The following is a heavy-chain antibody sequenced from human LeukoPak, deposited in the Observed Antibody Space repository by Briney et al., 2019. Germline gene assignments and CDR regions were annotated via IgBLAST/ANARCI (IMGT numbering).Heavy chain of an antibody. CDR2: IYYSGST. Sequence: PSETLSLTCTVSGGSISSNSYYWGWIRQPPGKGLEWIGSIYYSGSTNYNPSLNNGVTLSVDTSKNHFSLKLSSVTAADTAVYYCARTPAGESDAFDIWGQGTMVTVSS. D-gene: IGHD1-26*01. CDR3: ARTPAGESDAFDI. J-gene: IGHJ3*02. CDR1: GGSISSNSYY. V-gene: IGHV4-39*02.